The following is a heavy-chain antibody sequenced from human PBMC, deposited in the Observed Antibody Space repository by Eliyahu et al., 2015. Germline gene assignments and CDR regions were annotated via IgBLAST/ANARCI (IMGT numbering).Heavy chain of an antibody. D-gene: IGHD2-2*01. CDR2: VYYTEGA. CDR1: GGSVXTTGXY. J-gene: IGHJ5*02. CDR3: ARHERSTRENIENCFDP. Sequence: QPQLQESGPGLVKPSETLSLACTVSGGSVXTTGXYWAWIRQPPGKGLEWIGSVYYTEGASHNPSLKSRVTIFLDTSMNQFSLRLSSVTAADTAVYYCARHERSTRENIENCFDPWGQGTLVTVSS. V-gene: IGHV4-39*01.